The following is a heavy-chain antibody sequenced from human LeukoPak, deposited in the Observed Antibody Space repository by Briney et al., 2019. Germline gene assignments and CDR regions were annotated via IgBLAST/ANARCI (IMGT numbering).Heavy chain of an antibody. CDR2: INGSGATL. V-gene: IGHV3-11*01. J-gene: IGHJ4*02. CDR1: GFNFSDHY. CDR3: ARALYGSSGYYDY. D-gene: IGHD3-22*01. Sequence: GGSLRLSCAASGFNFSDHYMSWVRQTPGRGLEWVTYINGSGATLHHADSVKGRFTISRDNAKNSLSLQMNSLRAEDTALYYCARALYGSSGYYDYWGQGILVTVSS.